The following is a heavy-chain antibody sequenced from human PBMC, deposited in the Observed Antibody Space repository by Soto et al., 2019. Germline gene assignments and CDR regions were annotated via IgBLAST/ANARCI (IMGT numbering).Heavy chain of an antibody. J-gene: IGHJ4*02. CDR2: ISYDGSNK. V-gene: IGHV3-30-3*01. Sequence: QVQLVESGGGVVQPGRSLRLSCAASGFTFSSYAMHWVRQAPGKGLEWVAVISYDGSNKYYADSVKGRFTISRDNSKNTLYLQMNSLRAEDTAVYYCARVNIAVIDYWGQGTLVTVSS. CDR3: ARVNIAVIDY. CDR1: GFTFSSYA. D-gene: IGHD6-19*01.